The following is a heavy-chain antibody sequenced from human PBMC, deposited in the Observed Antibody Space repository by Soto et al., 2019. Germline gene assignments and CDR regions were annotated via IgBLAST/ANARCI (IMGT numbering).Heavy chain of an antibody. D-gene: IGHD5-12*01. CDR1: GGSVISGSYY. J-gene: IGHJ6*02. Sequence: QVQLQESGPGLVKPSETLSLTCTVSGGSVISGSYYWSWIRQPPGKGLEWVGCISDTGSGDYNPSLTSRVTISVHTAKRQFSLRLNSVPAADTAVYYCARAHSGYDPLGMDVWGQGTTVTVSS. CDR3: ARAHSGYDPLGMDV. V-gene: IGHV4-61*01. CDR2: ISDTGSG.